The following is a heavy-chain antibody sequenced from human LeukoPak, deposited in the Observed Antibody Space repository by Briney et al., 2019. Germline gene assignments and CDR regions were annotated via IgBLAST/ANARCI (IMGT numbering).Heavy chain of an antibody. CDR3: AIGPYDYVWESYTMYFDY. Sequence: SETLSLTCTVSGGSISSYYWSWIRQPPGKGLEWIGYIYYSGSTNYNPSLKSRVTISVDTSKKQFSLTLSSVTAADTAVYYCAIGPYDYVWESYTMYFDYWGQGTLVTVSS. D-gene: IGHD3-16*01. J-gene: IGHJ4*02. CDR2: IYYSGST. V-gene: IGHV4-59*01. CDR1: GGSISSYY.